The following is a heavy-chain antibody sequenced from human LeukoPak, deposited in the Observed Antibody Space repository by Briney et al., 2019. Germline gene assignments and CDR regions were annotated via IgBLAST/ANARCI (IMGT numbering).Heavy chain of an antibody. Sequence: SQTLSLTCAVSGGSISSGGYYWSWIRQPPGKGLEWFGYIYYSGSTNYNPSLKSRVTISVDTSKNQFSLRLSSVTAADTAVYYCARESYDSSGYYFDYWGQGTLVTVSS. V-gene: IGHV4-61*08. CDR2: IYYSGST. CDR3: ARESYDSSGYYFDY. CDR1: GGSISSGGYY. D-gene: IGHD3-22*01. J-gene: IGHJ4*02.